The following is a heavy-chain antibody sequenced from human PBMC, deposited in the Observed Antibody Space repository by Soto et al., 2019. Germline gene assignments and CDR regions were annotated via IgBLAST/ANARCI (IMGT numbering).Heavy chain of an antibody. CDR3: AKGSGPYRPYYFDF. J-gene: IGHJ4*02. CDR2: ITGSGGDT. V-gene: IGHV3-23*01. Sequence: ETLSLSCAASGFTFSSYAMSWVRQAPGKGLEWVSAITGSGGDTYYADSVKGRFTLSRDNSENTLYLQMSTLRAEDTAVYYCAKGSGPYRPYYFDFWGQGTLVTVSS. CDR1: GFTFSSYA. D-gene: IGHD6-25*01.